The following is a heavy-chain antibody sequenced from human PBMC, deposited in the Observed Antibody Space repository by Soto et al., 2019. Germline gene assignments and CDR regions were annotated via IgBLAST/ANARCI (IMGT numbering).Heavy chain of an antibody. CDR3: ARSRSMGDWSAIVTTNAYGMDV. V-gene: IGHV1-46*01. Sequence: QVQLVQSGAEVKKPGASVKVSCQTSGYTFTSYYIHWVRQAPGQGIAWMGIINPSGGYTKYSKKFRDSVTMTRDAATNIVYMKRSSLTSEDTALYFLARSRSMGDWSAIVTTNAYGMDVWGQGTTVTVSS. CDR1: GYTFTSYY. CDR2: INPSGGYT. D-gene: IGHD3-3*01. J-gene: IGHJ6*02.